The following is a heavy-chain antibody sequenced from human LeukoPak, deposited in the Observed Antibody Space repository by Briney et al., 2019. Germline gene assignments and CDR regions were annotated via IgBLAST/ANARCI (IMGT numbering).Heavy chain of an antibody. CDR1: GFPFSSYP. Sequence: GGSLRLSCAGSGFPFSSYPISWVRQPPGKGLEWVSAISGSGGSTYYADSVKGRFTISRDNSKNTLYLQMNSLRAEDTAVYYCASLMGAPGYWGQGTLVTVSS. J-gene: IGHJ4*02. CDR2: ISGSGGST. D-gene: IGHD1-26*01. V-gene: IGHV3-23*01. CDR3: ASLMGAPGY.